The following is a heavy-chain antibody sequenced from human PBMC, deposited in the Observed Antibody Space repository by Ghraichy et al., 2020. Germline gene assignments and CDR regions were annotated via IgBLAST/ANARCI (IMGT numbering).Heavy chain of an antibody. CDR2: IFSNDEK. CDR3: ARIRLHYGSGIYYKGSSYYYMDV. CDR1: GFSLNNARMG. V-gene: IGHV2-26*01. J-gene: IGHJ6*03. D-gene: IGHD3-10*01. Sequence: SGPTLVKPTETLTLTCAVSGFSLNNARMGVSWIRQPPGKALEWLAHIFSNDEKSYSTSLKSRITISKDPSKSQVVLTMTNMDPMDTATYSCARIRLHYGSGIYYKGSSYYYMDVWGKGTTVTVSS.